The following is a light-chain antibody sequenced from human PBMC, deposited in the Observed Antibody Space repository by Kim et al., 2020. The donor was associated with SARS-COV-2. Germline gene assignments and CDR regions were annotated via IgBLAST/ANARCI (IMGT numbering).Light chain of an antibody. CDR2: GAS. CDR3: QQYSTYSFT. Sequence: DIQMTQSPSTLSAYVGDRVIITCRASQSVGGWLTWYQHKPGKAPKLLIYGASTLESGVPSRFSGSGSGTEFTLTISSLQPDDLATYYCQQYSTYSFTFGPGTKVDIK. V-gene: IGKV1-5*03. CDR1: QSVGGW. J-gene: IGKJ3*01.